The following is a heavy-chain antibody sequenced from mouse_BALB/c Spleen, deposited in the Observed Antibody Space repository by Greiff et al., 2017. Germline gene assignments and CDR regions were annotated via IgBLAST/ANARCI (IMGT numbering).Heavy chain of an antibody. CDR2: INPSTGYT. V-gene: IGHV1-7*01. J-gene: IGHJ4*01. CDR1: GYTFTSYW. Sequence: VQLQQSGAELAKPGASVKMSCKASGYTFTSYWMHWVKQRPGQGLEWIGYINPSTGYTEYNQKFKDKATLTADKSSSTAYMQLSSLTSEDSAVYYCARSGLRYAMVYWGQGTSVTVSS. D-gene: IGHD2-12*01. CDR3: ARSGLRYAMVY.